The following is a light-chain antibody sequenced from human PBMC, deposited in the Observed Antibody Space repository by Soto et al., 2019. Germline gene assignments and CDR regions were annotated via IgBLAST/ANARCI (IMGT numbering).Light chain of an antibody. J-gene: IGKJ2*01. CDR1: QSITSTY. V-gene: IGKV3-20*01. CDR2: ATS. CDR3: QQYNISPYT. Sequence: EIVLTQSPGTLSLSPGERATLSCRASQSITSTYLAWYQQKSGQAPRLRIYATSSKATGIPDRFSGSGSRSVYTLTIRRLEPEYFAVYYRQQYNISPYTFGQGNKLEIK.